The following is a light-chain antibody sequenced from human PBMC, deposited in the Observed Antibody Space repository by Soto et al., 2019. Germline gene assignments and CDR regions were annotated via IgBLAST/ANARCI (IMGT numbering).Light chain of an antibody. CDR2: EVT. V-gene: IGLV2-8*01. J-gene: IGLJ1*01. CDR1: SSDVGAYNF. CDR3: CSYAGSRNYYL. Sequence: QSALTQPASVSGSPGQSITISCTGTSSDVGAYNFVSWYQQHPGKAPKLIIYEVTKRPSGVPDRFSGSKSGNTASLTVSGLQADDEADYYCCSYAGSRNYYLFGPGTKVTVL.